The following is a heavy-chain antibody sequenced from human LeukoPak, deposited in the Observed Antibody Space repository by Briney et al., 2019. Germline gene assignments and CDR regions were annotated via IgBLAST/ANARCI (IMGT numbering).Heavy chain of an antibody. J-gene: IGHJ6*02. D-gene: IGHD2-2*01. Sequence: SETLSLTCTVSGGSISSYYWSWIRQPPGKGLEWIGEINHSGSTNYNPSLKSRVTISVDTSKNQFSLKLSSVTAADTAVYYCAGLPAANLYYYYGMDVWGQGTTVTVSS. CDR2: INHSGST. CDR3: AGLPAANLYYYYGMDV. CDR1: GGSISSYY. V-gene: IGHV4-34*01.